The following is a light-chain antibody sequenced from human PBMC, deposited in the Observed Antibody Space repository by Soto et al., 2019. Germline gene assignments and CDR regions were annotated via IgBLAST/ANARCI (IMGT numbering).Light chain of an antibody. Sequence: QSVLTQPPSVSAAPGQEVTISCSGSSSNIGNNYVSWYQQLPGTAPKLLIYDNNKRPSGIPDRFSGSKSGTSATLGITGRQTGDEADYYCGTWDSSLSGVVFGGGTKLTVL. CDR2: DNN. J-gene: IGLJ2*01. V-gene: IGLV1-51*01. CDR1: SSNIGNNY. CDR3: GTWDSSLSGVV.